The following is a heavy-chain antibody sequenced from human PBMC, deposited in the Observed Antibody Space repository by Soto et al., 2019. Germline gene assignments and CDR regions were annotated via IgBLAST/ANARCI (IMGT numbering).Heavy chain of an antibody. CDR1: GYTFTSYA. V-gene: IGHV1-3*05. CDR2: INAGNGNT. Sequence: QVQLVQSGAEEKKPGASVKVSCKASGYTFTSYAMHWVRQAPGQRLEWMGWINAGNGNTKYSQKFQGRVTITRDTSASTAYMELSSLRSEDTAVYYCASNQYYDILTGNNAFDIWGQGTMVTVSS. J-gene: IGHJ3*02. CDR3: ASNQYYDILTGNNAFDI. D-gene: IGHD3-9*01.